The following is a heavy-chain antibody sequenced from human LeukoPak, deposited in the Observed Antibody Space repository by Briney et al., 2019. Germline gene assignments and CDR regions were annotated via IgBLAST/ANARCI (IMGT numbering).Heavy chain of an antibody. D-gene: IGHD1-26*01. V-gene: IGHV1-2*02. CDR2: INPNSGGT. CDR3: AREVGANGY. CDR1: VYTFTRYY. Sequence: GASVTVSCKPSVYTFTRYYMHWVRQAPGQGLEWMGWINPNSGGTNYAQKFQGRVTVTRDTSISTAYMELSRLRSDDTAVYYCAREVGANGYWGQGTLVSVSS. J-gene: IGHJ4*02.